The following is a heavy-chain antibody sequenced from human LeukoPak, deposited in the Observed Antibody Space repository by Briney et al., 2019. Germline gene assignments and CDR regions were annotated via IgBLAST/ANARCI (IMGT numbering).Heavy chain of an antibody. CDR3: AAKSGSSYYV. D-gene: IGHD2-15*01. Sequence: GGSLRLSCAASGFIFSSYAMSWVRQAPGKGLECVSVISPTGATTYYADSVKGRFTISRDDSKSTLYLQMNSLRAGDTAVYYCAAKSGSSYYVWGQGTLVTVSS. J-gene: IGHJ4*02. CDR2: ISPTGATT. CDR1: GFIFSSYA. V-gene: IGHV3-23*01.